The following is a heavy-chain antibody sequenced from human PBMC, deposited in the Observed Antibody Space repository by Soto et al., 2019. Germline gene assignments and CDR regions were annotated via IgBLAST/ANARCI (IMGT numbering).Heavy chain of an antibody. Sequence: GGSLRLSCAASGFTVSSNYMSWVRQAPGKGLEWVSVIYSGGSTYYADSVKGRFTISRDNSKNTLYLQMNSLRAEDTAVYYCARDGGGCSGGSCYLDDAFDIWGQGTMVTVSS. D-gene: IGHD2-15*01. CDR3: ARDGGGCSGGSCYLDDAFDI. V-gene: IGHV3-66*01. J-gene: IGHJ3*02. CDR1: GFTVSSNY. CDR2: IYSGGST.